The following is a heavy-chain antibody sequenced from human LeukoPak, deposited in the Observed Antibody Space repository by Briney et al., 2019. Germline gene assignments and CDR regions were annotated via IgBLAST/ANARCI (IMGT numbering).Heavy chain of an antibody. D-gene: IGHD1-26*01. J-gene: IGHJ3*02. CDR1: GYSFTNYW. CDR3: ARVSGGYDAFDI. CDR2: IYPGDSDT. V-gene: IGHV5-51*01. Sequence: GESLKISCKGSGYSFTNYWIGWVRLMPGKGLDCMGIIYPGDSDTRYRPSLQGQVTMSVDKSISTAYLQWRSLKASDTAVYYCARVSGGYDAFDIWGQGTMVTVSS.